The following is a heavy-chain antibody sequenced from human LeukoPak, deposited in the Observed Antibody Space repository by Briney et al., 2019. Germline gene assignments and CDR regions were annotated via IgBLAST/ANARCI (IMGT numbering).Heavy chain of an antibody. CDR1: AGSISTYY. CDR2: IYSSGST. CDR3: ARSELLWFGKVNSGFDF. V-gene: IGHV4-59*01. Sequence: SETLSLTCTVSAGSISTYYWSWIRQPPGKGLEWIGYIYSSGSTNYNPSLKSRVTISVDTSKNQFSLKLSSVTAADTAMYYCARSELLWFGKVNSGFDFWGQGTLVTVSS. D-gene: IGHD3-10*01. J-gene: IGHJ4*02.